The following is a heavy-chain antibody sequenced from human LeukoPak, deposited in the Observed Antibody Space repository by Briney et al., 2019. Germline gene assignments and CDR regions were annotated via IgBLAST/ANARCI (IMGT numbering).Heavy chain of an antibody. D-gene: IGHD3-10*01. J-gene: IGHJ4*02. CDR2: INIIGRAT. V-gene: IGHV3-74*03. CDR3: ARDKEGGESSEIDY. Sequence: GGSLRLSCAASGFTFSNYSVHSVRQAPGKGLWWVSRINIIGRATKNADSVKGRFTVSRDNAKNKLNLEMHSMRAEDTAVYYCARDKEGGESSEIDYWGQGTLVTVSS. CDR1: GFTFSNYS.